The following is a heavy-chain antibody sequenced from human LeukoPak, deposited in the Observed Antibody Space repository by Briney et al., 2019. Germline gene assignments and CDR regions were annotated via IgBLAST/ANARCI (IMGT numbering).Heavy chain of an antibody. V-gene: IGHV1-8*01. CDR2: MNPNSGNT. CDR3: VRGRRERYSSGWTRGNNWFDP. CDR1: GYTFTSYD. D-gene: IGHD6-19*01. J-gene: IGHJ5*02. Sequence: GASVKVSCKAPGYTFTSYDINWVRQATGQGLEWMGWMNPNSGNTGYAQKFQGRVTMTRNTSISTAYMELSSLRSEDTAVYYCVRGRRERYSSGWTRGNNWFDPWGQGTLVTVSS.